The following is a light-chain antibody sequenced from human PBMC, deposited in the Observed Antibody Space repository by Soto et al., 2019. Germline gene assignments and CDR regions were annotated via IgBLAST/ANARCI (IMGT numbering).Light chain of an antibody. CDR1: QSVLYTSNNKNY. J-gene: IGKJ1*01. CDR3: QQYGSSPRT. V-gene: IGKV4-1*01. Sequence: DIVMTQSPDSLAVSLGERATINCKSSQSVLYTSNNKNYLSWYQQKPGQPPKLLIYWASTRESGVPERFSGSGSGTDFTLTISRLEPEDFAVYYCQQYGSSPRTFGQGTKVEIK. CDR2: WAS.